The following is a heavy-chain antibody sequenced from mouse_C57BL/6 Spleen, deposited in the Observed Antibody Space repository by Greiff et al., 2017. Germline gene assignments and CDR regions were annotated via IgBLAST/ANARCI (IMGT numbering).Heavy chain of an antibody. D-gene: IGHD1-1*01. J-gene: IGHJ1*03. CDR1: GFTFSDYG. CDR2: ISNLAYSI. Sequence: EVKLMESGGGLVQPGGSLKLSCAASGFTFSDYGMAWVRQAPRKGPEWVAFISNLAYSIYYADTVTGRFTISRENAKNTLYLEMSSLRSEDTAMYDCARGTTVVDWYFDVWGTGTTVTVSS. CDR3: ARGTTVVDWYFDV. V-gene: IGHV5-15*01.